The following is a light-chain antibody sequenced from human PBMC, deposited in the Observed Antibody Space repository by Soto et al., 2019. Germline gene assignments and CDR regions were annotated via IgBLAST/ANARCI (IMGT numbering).Light chain of an antibody. CDR1: QSVLYSSNNKNY. CDR2: WAS. J-gene: IGKJ2*01. CDR3: QQYYSTPRT. Sequence: DIVMTQSPDSVAVSLGERATINCESSQSVLYSSNNKNYLAWYQQKPGQPPKLLVYWASTRESGVPDRFSGSGSGTDFTLTISSLQAEDVAVYYCQQYYSTPRTFGHGTKLEIK. V-gene: IGKV4-1*01.